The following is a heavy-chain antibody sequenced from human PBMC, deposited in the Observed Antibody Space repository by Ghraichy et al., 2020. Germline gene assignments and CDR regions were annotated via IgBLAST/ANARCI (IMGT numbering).Heavy chain of an antibody. Sequence: GESLNISCAVSGFIFGSYQMNWVRQAPGKGLEWISTISSSGTTIYYADSVKGRFTISRDNAKNSLDLQMNSLRAEDTTVYYCARDRGQLWLIDYWGPGTLVTVSS. CDR3: ARDRGQLWLIDY. D-gene: IGHD5-18*01. V-gene: IGHV3-48*03. CDR2: ISSSGTTI. J-gene: IGHJ4*02. CDR1: GFIFGSYQ.